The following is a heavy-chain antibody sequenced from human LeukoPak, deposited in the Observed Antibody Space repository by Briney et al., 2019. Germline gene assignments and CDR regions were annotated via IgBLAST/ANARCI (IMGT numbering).Heavy chain of an antibody. CDR3: AREGGVDY. D-gene: IGHD3-16*01. V-gene: IGHV3-48*03. Sequence: GGPLRLSCAASGFTFSSYEMNWVRQAPGKGLEWVSYISRSGITIFYADSVKGRFTISRDNAKNSLYLQMNSLRAEDTAFYYCAREGGVDYWGRGTLVTVSS. J-gene: IGHJ4*02. CDR2: ISRSGITI. CDR1: GFTFSSYE.